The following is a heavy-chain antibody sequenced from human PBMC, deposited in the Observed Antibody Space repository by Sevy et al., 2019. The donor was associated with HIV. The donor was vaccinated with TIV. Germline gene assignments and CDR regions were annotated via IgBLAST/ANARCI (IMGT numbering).Heavy chain of an antibody. D-gene: IGHD2-21*02. V-gene: IGHV3-23*01. CDR1: GFTLGSYT. CDR2: ISATGGST. CDR3: AKTLQKLPFHPHYFDY. J-gene: IGHJ4*02. Sequence: GGSLRLSCAASGFTLGSYTMNWVRQAPGEGLEWVASISATGGSTYYADTVKGRFTISRDVSKGLLYLQMNSLTAEDTAIFYCAKTLQKLPFHPHYFDYWGQGTLVTVSS.